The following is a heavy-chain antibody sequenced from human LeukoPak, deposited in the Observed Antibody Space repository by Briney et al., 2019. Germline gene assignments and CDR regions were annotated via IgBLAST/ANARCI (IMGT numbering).Heavy chain of an antibody. Sequence: EASVKVSCKASGYTFTGYFMNWVRQAPGQGLEWMGWINPNSGGTNYAQKFHGRVTMTRDTSISTASMDLSRLRADDTAVYYLLRELPTKVRGVIIANDAFDIWGEGTMVTVSS. CDR2: INPNSGGT. J-gene: IGHJ3*02. CDR3: LRELPTKVRGVIIANDAFDI. D-gene: IGHD3-10*01. CDR1: GYTFTGYF. V-gene: IGHV1-2*02.